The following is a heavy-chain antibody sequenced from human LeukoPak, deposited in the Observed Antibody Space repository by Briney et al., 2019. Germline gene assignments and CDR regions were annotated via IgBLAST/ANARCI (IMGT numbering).Heavy chain of an antibody. CDR1: GFTFSSYG. CDR3: ANANDYYYYMDV. CDR2: IRYDGSNK. V-gene: IGHV3-30*02. Sequence: GGSLRLSCAASGFTFSSYGMHWVRQAPGKGLEWVAFIRYDGSNKYYADSVKGRFTISRDNSKNTLYLQMNSLRAEDTAVYYCANANDYYYYMDVWGKGTTVTVS. J-gene: IGHJ6*03.